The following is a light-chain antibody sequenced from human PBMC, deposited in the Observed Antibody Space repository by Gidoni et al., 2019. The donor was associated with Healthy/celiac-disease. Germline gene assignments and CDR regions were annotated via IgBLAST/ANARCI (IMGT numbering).Light chain of an antibody. CDR3: QAWDSSTVV. Sequence: YELTQPPSVSVSPGQTASITCSGDKLGDKYACWYQQKPGQSPVLVIYPDSKRPSGIPERFSGSHSGNTATLPISGTQAMDEADYYCQAWDSSTVVFGGGTKLTVL. J-gene: IGLJ2*01. CDR2: PDS. V-gene: IGLV3-1*01. CDR1: KLGDKY.